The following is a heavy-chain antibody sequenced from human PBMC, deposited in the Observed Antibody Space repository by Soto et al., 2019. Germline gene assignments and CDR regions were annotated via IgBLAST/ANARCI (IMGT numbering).Heavy chain of an antibody. D-gene: IGHD3-10*01. CDR3: YGSGY. Sequence: PVGSLRLSCAASGFTFSDYVMNWVRQAPGKGLEWVSSISGSGGGAYYADSVKGRFTISRDNSKKTLYLQMNSLRAEDTAIYYTYGSGYWGQGTLVTVSS. CDR2: ISGSGGGA. CDR1: GFTFSDYV. J-gene: IGHJ4*02. V-gene: IGHV3-23*01.